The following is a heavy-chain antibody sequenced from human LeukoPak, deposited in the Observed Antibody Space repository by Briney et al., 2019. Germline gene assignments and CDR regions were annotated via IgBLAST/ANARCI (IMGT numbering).Heavy chain of an antibody. J-gene: IGHJ4*02. Sequence: PSETLSLTCTVSGGSISSYYWSWIRQPPGKGLEWIGYIYTSGSTNYNPSLKSRVAISVDTSKNQFSLKLSSVTAADTAVYYCARGFGLRRWDYWGQGTLVTVSS. CDR1: GGSISSYY. CDR2: IYTSGST. D-gene: IGHD3-10*01. CDR3: ARGFGLRRWDY. V-gene: IGHV4-4*09.